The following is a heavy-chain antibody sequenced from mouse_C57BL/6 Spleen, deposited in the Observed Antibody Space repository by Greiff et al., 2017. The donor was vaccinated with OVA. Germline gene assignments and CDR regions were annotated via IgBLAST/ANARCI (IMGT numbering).Heavy chain of an antibody. Sequence: QVQLQQSGAELVRPGASVTLSCKASGYTFTDYEMHWVKQTPVHGLEWIGAIDPETGGTAYNQTFKGKAILTADKSSSTAYMELRSLTSEDSAVYYCTRTIITTVVATDFDYWGQGTTLTVSS. D-gene: IGHD1-1*01. V-gene: IGHV1-15*01. CDR2: IDPETGGT. CDR1: GYTFTDYE. J-gene: IGHJ2*01. CDR3: TRTIITTVVATDFDY.